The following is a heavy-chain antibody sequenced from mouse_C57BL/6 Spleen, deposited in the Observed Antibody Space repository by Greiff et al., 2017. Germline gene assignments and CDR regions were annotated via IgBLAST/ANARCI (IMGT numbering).Heavy chain of an antibody. CDR2: IYPGDGDT. Sequence: VQLQQSGPELVKPGASVKISCKASGYAFSSSWMNWVKQRPGKGLEWIGRIYPGDGDTNYNGKFKGKATLTAAKSCSTAYMQLSSLTSEDSAVYFCARSGAYYSNSYAMDYWGQGTSVTVSS. J-gene: IGHJ4*01. CDR1: GYAFSSSW. CDR3: ARSGAYYSNSYAMDY. V-gene: IGHV1-82*01. D-gene: IGHD2-5*01.